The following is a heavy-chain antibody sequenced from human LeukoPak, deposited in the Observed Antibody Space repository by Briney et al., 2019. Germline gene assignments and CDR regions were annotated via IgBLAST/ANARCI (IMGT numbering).Heavy chain of an antibody. V-gene: IGHV3-11*05. Sequence: PGGTLRLSCAASGFTFSDYYMSWVRQAPGKGLEWVSYISGTSGFTKYADSVKGRFTISRDNAKNSLYLQMNSLRAEDTAVYYCARDISGGGCCWFDPWGQGTLVTVSS. CDR3: ARDISGGGCCWFDP. CDR2: ISGTSGFT. D-gene: IGHD6-19*01. J-gene: IGHJ5*02. CDR1: GFTFSDYY.